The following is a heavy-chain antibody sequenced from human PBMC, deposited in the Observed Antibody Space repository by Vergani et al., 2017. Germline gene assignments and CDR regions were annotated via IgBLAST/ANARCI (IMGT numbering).Heavy chain of an antibody. CDR3: ARDEAGLMSY. CDR2: ISWNSGSI. Sequence: EVQLVESGGGLVQPGRSLRLSCAASGFTFDDYAMHWVRQAPGKGLEWVSGISWNSGSIGYADSVKGRFTISRDNAKNSLYLQMNSLRAEDTAVYYCARDEAGLMSYWGQGTLVTVSS. D-gene: IGHD2-8*01. CDR1: GFTFDDYA. J-gene: IGHJ4*02. V-gene: IGHV3-9*01.